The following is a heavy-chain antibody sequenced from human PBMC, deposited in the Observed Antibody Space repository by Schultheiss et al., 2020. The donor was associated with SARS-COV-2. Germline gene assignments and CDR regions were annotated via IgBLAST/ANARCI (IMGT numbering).Heavy chain of an antibody. J-gene: IGHJ4*01. CDR1: GGSFSGYY. CDR2: INHSGST. V-gene: IGHV4-34*01. D-gene: IGHD2-2*01. Sequence: SETLSLTCAVYGGSFSGYYWSWIRQPPGKGLEWIGEINHSGSTNYNPSLKSRVTISIDKSKNQFSLKLTSLTAADTAVYYCASALIIVPAAMNYWGQGTLVTVSS. CDR3: ASALIIVPAAMNY.